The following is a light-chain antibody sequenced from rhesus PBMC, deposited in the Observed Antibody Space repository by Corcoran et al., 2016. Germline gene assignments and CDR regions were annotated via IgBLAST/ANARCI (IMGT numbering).Light chain of an antibody. V-gene: IGKV1-74*01. J-gene: IGKJ4*01. CDR2: KAS. CDR1: ENVNNY. Sequence: DIQMTQSPSSLSASVGDRVTITCRTSENVNNYLNWYQQKPGKAPNLLIYKASTLQSGVPSRFSGSGAGTDYTFTISSLQSEDVATYYCQHNYGTPLTFGGGTKVDIK. CDR3: QHNYGTPLT.